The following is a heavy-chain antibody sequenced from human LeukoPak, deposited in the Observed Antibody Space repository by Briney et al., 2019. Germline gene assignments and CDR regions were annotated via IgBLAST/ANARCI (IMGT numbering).Heavy chain of an antibody. V-gene: IGHV3-53*01. D-gene: IGHD1-14*01. CDR1: GFTVITND. CDR3: ARGVEPLAANTLAY. J-gene: IGHJ4*02. CDR2: LYSDGNT. Sequence: HPGGSLRLSCAASGFTVITNDTTWVRHAPGKGLEWVSVLYSDGNTKYADSVQGRFTISRDNSKNTLYLEMNSLSPDDTAVYYCARGVEPLAANTLAYWGQGTLVTVSS.